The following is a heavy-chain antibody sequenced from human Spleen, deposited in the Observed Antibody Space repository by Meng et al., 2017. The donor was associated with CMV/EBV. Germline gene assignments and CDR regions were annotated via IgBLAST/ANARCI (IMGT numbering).Heavy chain of an antibody. CDR3: ARDAVRGVQLERTSDY. CDR2: ISAYNGNT. J-gene: IGHJ4*02. CDR1: GYTFTSYG. V-gene: IGHV1-18*01. Sequence: VQLVQCGADVKEPGASVKVSCKASGYTFTSYGISWVRQAPGQGLEWMGWISAYNGNTNYAQKLQGRVTMTTDTSTSTAYMELRSLRSDDTAVYYCARDAVRGVQLERTSDYWGQGTLVTVSS. D-gene: IGHD1-1*01.